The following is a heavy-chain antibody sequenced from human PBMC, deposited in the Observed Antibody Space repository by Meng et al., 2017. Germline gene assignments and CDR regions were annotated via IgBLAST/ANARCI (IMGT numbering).Heavy chain of an antibody. J-gene: IGHJ4*02. V-gene: IGHV4-34*01. Sequence: SETLSLTCAVYGGSFSGYYWSWIRQPPGKGLEWIGEINHSGSTNYNPSLKSRVTISVDTSKNQFSLKLSSVPAADTAVYYCARRRRFIAAERSTEIDYWGQGTLVTVSS. CDR1: GGSFSGYY. CDR3: ARRRRFIAAERSTEIDY. D-gene: IGHD6-13*01. CDR2: INHSGST.